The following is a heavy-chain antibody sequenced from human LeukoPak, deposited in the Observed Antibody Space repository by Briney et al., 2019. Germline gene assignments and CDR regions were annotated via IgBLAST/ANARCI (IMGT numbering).Heavy chain of an antibody. CDR1: GYTFTNYG. CDR2: ISAYNGNT. J-gene: IGHJ6*03. CDR3: ARPQVGQGGSGYLYYYYYMDV. D-gene: IGHD5-12*01. Sequence: ASVKVSCKAAGYTFTNYGISWVRRAPGQGLEWMGWISAYNGNTNNAQKLQGRVTMTTDTSTSTAYMELRSLRSDDTAVYYCARPQVGQGGSGYLYYYYYMDVWGKGTTVTVSS. V-gene: IGHV1-18*01.